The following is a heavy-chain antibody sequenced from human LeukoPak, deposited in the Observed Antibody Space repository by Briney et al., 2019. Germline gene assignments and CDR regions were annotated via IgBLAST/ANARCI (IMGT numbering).Heavy chain of an antibody. CDR3: AKDAVDYFDNSGGAFDY. Sequence: GGSLRLSCAASGFTLNTNYMNWDRQVPGKGLEWVSVISGSGNDIFYADSVAGRFIISRDNSENKVYLQIHSMRAEDTAIYYCAKDAVDYFDNSGGAFDYWGQGTLVTVSS. J-gene: IGHJ4*02. CDR1: GFTLNTNY. V-gene: IGHV3-23*01. CDR2: ISGSGNDI. D-gene: IGHD3-22*01.